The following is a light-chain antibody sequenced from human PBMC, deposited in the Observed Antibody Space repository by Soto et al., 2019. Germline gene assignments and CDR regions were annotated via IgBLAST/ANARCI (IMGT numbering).Light chain of an antibody. CDR2: GAS. V-gene: IGKV3-20*01. CDR1: QSVSSSY. J-gene: IGKJ5*01. Sequence: EIVLTQSPGTLSLSPGERATLSCRASQSVSSSYLAWYQQKPGQAPRLLIYGASSRATGIPDRFSGSGSGTDFTLTISRLEPADFAVYYCQQYARSPSFGQGTRLEIK. CDR3: QQYARSPS.